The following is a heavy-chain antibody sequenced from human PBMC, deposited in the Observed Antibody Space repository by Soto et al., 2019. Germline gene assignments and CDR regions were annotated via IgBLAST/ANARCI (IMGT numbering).Heavy chain of an antibody. V-gene: IGHV4-59*01. Sequence: PSETLSLTCTVSGVSISSYYWSWIRQPPGKGLEWIGYIYYSGSTNYNPSLKSRVTISVDTSKNQFSLKLSSVTAADTAVYYCARVSGITIFGVVTNNWFDPWGQGTLVTVSS. D-gene: IGHD3-3*01. CDR1: GVSISSYY. J-gene: IGHJ5*02. CDR3: ARVSGITIFGVVTNNWFDP. CDR2: IYYSGST.